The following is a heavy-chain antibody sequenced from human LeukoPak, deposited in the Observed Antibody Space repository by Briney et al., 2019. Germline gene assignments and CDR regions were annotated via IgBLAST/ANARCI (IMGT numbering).Heavy chain of an antibody. CDR2: IYHSGST. D-gene: IGHD3-22*01. J-gene: IGHJ3*02. Sequence: HSETLSLTCTVSGYSISSGYYWGWIRQPPGKVLEWIGSIYHSGSTYYNPSLKSRVTISVDTSKNQFSLKLSSVTAADTAVFYCASLTTADAFDIWGQGTMVTVSS. CDR3: ASLTTADAFDI. V-gene: IGHV4-38-2*02. CDR1: GYSISSGYY.